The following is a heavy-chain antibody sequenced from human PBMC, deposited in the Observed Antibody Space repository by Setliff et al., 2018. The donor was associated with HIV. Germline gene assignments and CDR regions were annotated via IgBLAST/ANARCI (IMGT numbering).Heavy chain of an antibody. CDR3: ARLCIAAAGTRSIPWYFDL. CDR1: GGSISSYY. Sequence: SETLSLTFTVSGGSISSYYWSWIRQPPGKGLEWIGYIYYSGSTNYNPSLKSRVTISVDTSKNQFSLKLSSVTAADTAVYYCARLCIAAAGTRSIPWYFDLWGRGTLVTV. CDR2: IYYSGST. V-gene: IGHV4-59*08. J-gene: IGHJ2*01. D-gene: IGHD6-13*01.